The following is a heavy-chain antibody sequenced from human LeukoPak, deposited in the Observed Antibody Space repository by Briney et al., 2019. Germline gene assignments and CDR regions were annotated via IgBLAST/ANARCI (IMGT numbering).Heavy chain of an antibody. CDR3: AKDVDYDSSGYPDY. V-gene: IGHV3-30*18. CDR2: ISYDGSSK. Sequence: GGSLRLSCAASGFTFSSYGMHWVRQAPGKGLEWVAVISYDGSSKYYADSVKGRFTISRDNSKNTLYLQMNSLRAEDTAVYYCAKDVDYDSSGYPDYWGQGTLVTVSS. D-gene: IGHD3-22*01. CDR1: GFTFSSYG. J-gene: IGHJ4*02.